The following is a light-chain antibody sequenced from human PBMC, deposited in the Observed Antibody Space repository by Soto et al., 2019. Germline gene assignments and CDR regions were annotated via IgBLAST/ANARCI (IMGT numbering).Light chain of an antibody. V-gene: IGLV2-14*01. CDR1: SSDVGGYNY. Sequence: QSVLTQPASVSGSPGQTITISRTGTSSDVGGYNYVSWYQQHPGKAPKLMIYEVSTRPSGVSNRFSGSKSGNTASLTISGLQAEDEADYYCSSYTSSITSVFGTGTKVTVL. CDR2: EVS. J-gene: IGLJ1*01. CDR3: SSYTSSITSV.